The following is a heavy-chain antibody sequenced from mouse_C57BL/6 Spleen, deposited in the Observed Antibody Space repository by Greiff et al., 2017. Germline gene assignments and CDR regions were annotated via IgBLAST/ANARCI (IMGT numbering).Heavy chain of an antibody. D-gene: IGHD1-1*01. CDR3: ARSNGSVDY. CDR1: GYTFTSYW. CDR2: IDPSDSYT. V-gene: IGHV1-50*01. J-gene: IGHJ2*01. Sequence: VQLQQPGAELVKPGASVKLSCKASGYTFTSYWMQWVKQRPGQGLEWIGEIDPSDSYTNYNQKFKGKATLTVDTSSSTAYMQLSSLTSEDSAVYYCARSNGSVDYWGQGTTLTVSS.